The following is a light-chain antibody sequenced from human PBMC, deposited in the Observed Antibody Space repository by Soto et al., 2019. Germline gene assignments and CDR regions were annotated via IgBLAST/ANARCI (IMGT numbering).Light chain of an antibody. CDR1: SSDDGGNNY. J-gene: IGLJ1*01. Sequence: QSVRTQPPSASGSPGQSVTISCTGTSSDDGGNNYVSWYQQYPGKAPKLMIYEVTKRPSGVPDRFSGSKSGNTASMTVSRLQAVDEADYYCSSYAGNHIPGVFGTGTKVTVL. CDR2: EVT. CDR3: SSYAGNHIPGV. V-gene: IGLV2-8*01.